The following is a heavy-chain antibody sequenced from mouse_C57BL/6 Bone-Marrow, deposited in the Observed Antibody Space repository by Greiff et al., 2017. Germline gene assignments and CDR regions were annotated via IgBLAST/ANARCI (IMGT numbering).Heavy chain of an antibody. CDR2: IYPGDGDT. CDR1: GYAFSSSW. D-gene: IGHD2-5*01. CDR3: ARDSNFFFDY. Sequence: VQLQQSGPELVKPGASVKISCKASGYAFSSSWMNWVKQRPGTGLEWIGRIYPGDGDTNYNGKFKGKATLTADKSSSTAYMQLSSLTSEDSAVYFCARDSNFFFDYWGQGTTLTVSS. V-gene: IGHV1-82*01. J-gene: IGHJ2*01.